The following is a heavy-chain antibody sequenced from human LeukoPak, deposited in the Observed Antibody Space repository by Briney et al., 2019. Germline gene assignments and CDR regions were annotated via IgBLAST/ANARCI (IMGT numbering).Heavy chain of an antibody. J-gene: IGHJ4*02. V-gene: IGHV1-2*02. CDR2: INLNNGRI. Sequence: ASVKVSCKASGYTFTGYYMHWVRQAPGQGLEWMGWINLNNGRINYAQNFQGRVTMTRDTSISTAYMELSSLTSDDTALYYCARGTYYDSSAYSGVRSFDYWGQGTLVTVSS. D-gene: IGHD3-22*01. CDR3: ARGTYYDSSAYSGVRSFDY. CDR1: GYTFTGYY.